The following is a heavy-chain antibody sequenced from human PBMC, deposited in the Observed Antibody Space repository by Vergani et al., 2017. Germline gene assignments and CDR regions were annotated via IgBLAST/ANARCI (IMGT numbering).Heavy chain of an antibody. J-gene: IGHJ5*02. CDR1: GGSMSGYY. Sequence: QVQLQESGPGQVKPSQTLSLTCCVSGGSMSGYYWSWIRQPPGKELEWIGYMYHSGSTNYNPTLKTRVTISGDTSKNQFSLKLNSVTAADTAVYYCGRVADFYGLGSRLLDLWGQGILVTVSS. CDR3: GRVADFYGLGSRLLDL. CDR2: MYHSGST. D-gene: IGHD3-10*01. V-gene: IGHV4-59*01.